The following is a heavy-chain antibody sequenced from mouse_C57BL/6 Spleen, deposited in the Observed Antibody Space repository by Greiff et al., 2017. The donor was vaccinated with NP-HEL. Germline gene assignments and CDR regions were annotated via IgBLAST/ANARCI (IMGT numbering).Heavy chain of an antibody. Sequence: VKLVESGAELARPGASVKLSCKASGYTFTSYGISWVKQRTGQGLEWIGEIYPRSGNTYYNEKFKGKATLTADKSSSTAYMELRSLTSEDSAVYFCARQDYGSSSFDYWGQGTTLTVSS. V-gene: IGHV1-81*01. D-gene: IGHD1-1*01. J-gene: IGHJ2*01. CDR2: IYPRSGNT. CDR1: GYTFTSYG. CDR3: ARQDYGSSSFDY.